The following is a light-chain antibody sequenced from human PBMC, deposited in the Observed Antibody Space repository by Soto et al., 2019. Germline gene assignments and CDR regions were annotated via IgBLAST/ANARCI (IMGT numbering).Light chain of an antibody. CDR1: QGVNAC. Sequence: DTQMTQSPSSVSASVGDRVTITCRASQGVNACLAWYQKKPGKAPELLIYEASTLHSGVPSRFSGSGSGTDFTLTISSLQPEDFATYYCQQANSFPLTFGGGTKVEVQ. CDR3: QQANSFPLT. CDR2: EAS. J-gene: IGKJ4*01. V-gene: IGKV1-12*01.